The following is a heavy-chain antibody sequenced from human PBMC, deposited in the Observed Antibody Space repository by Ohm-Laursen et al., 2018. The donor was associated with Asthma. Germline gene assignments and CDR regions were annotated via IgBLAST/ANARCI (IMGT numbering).Heavy chain of an antibody. CDR1: GGSISSGSYY. J-gene: IGHJ4*02. V-gene: IGHV4-31*03. Sequence: TLSLTCTVSGGSISSGSYYWSWIRQHPGKGLEWIGYIYYTGSTYYNPSLKSRVTISVDTSKKQFSLRLTSVTAADTAVYYCARDWGATTINDAFDVWGQGTLVIVSS. CDR3: ARDWGATTINDAFDV. D-gene: IGHD1-26*01. CDR2: IYYTGST.